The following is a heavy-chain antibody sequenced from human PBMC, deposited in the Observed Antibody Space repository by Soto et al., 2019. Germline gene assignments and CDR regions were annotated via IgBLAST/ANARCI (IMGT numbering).Heavy chain of an antibody. J-gene: IGHJ4*02. D-gene: IGHD1-20*01. Sequence: SGGGVVQPGRSLRLSCAASGFTFSSYAMHWVRQAPGKGLEWVAVISYDGSNKYYADSVKGRFTISRDNSKNTLYLQMNSLRAEDTAVYYCAGAVSLNWSLKYWGQGTLVTVSS. CDR1: GFTFSSYA. CDR2: ISYDGSNK. V-gene: IGHV3-30-3*01. CDR3: AGAVSLNWSLKY.